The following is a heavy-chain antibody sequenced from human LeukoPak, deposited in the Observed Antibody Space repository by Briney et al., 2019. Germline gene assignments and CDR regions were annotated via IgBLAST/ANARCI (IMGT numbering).Heavy chain of an antibody. Sequence: ASVKVSCKASGYTFSNFYMHWVRQAPGQGLEWMGFIRHGGNSRTYAQKFQGRVAMTRDTSTSTVYMELNSLRSEDTAMYYCARGTTIFGVVILDTWGQGTLVTVSS. CDR2: IRHGGNSR. CDR3: ARGTTIFGVVILDT. CDR1: GYTFSNFY. J-gene: IGHJ5*02. D-gene: IGHD3-3*01. V-gene: IGHV1-46*01.